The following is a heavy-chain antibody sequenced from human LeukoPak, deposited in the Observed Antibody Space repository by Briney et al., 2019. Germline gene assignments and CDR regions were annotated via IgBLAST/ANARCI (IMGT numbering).Heavy chain of an antibody. V-gene: IGHV1-18*01. J-gene: IGHJ4*02. Sequence: ASVRVSCKASGYTFTSYGISWVRQAPGQGLEWMGWISAYNGNTNYAQKLQGRVTMTTDTSTSTACMELRSLRSDDTAVYYCARVNYEYYFDYWGQGTLVTVSS. CDR2: ISAYNGNT. CDR1: GYTFTSYG. CDR3: ARVNYEYYFDY. D-gene: IGHD1-7*01.